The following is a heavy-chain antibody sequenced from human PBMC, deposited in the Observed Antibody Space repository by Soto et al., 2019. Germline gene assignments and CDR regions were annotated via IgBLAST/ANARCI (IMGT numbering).Heavy chain of an antibody. CDR3: AREYYGLLTGYYNDH. CDR2: ISGDGTTI. V-gene: IGHV3-74*01. Sequence: EVQLVESGGDSVQPGGSLRLSCAASGFPFSSYWMHWVRHTPGKGLEWVSRISGDGTTIYYADSVTGRFTVSRENAKNTLSLQMSGVGAEDTAVYYCAREYYGLLTGYYNDHWGQGTLVSVSS. J-gene: IGHJ4*02. CDR1: GFPFSSYW. D-gene: IGHD3-9*01.